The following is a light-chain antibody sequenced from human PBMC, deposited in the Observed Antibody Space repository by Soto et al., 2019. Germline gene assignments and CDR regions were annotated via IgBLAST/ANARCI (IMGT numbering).Light chain of an antibody. V-gene: IGLV3-21*02. CDR3: QLWDSRTDHWV. CDR2: AHS. Sequence: SYELTQPPSVSVAPGQTAKMPCGGNNIGTKSVHWYQQKPGQAPVLVVYAHSDRPSGIPERFSGSVSGNTSTLTIISVEVGDEADYYCQLWDSRTDHWVFGGGTKLTVL. CDR1: NIGTKS. J-gene: IGLJ3*02.